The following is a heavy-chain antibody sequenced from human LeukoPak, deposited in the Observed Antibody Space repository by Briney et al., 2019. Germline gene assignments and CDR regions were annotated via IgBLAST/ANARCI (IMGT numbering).Heavy chain of an antibody. V-gene: IGHV1-2*02. CDR2: INPNSGGT. CDR1: GYTFASYG. D-gene: IGHD3-22*01. J-gene: IGHJ3*02. CDR3: ARVLPHYDSSGYYPMDAFDI. Sequence: ASVKVSCKASGYTFASYGISWVRQAPGQGLEWMGWINPNSGGTNYAQKFQGRVTMTRDTSISTAYMELSRLRSDDTAVYYCARVLPHYDSSGYYPMDAFDIWGQGTMVTVSS.